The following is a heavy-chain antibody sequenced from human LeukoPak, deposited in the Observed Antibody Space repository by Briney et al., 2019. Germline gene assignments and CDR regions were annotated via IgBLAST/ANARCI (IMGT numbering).Heavy chain of an antibody. Sequence: SETLSLTCAVSGYSISSGYYWGWIRQPPGKGLERIGSIYHSGSTYYNPSLKSRVTISVDTSKNQFSLKLSSVTAADTAVYYCARLSGTRDYWGQGTLVTVSS. D-gene: IGHD1-1*01. V-gene: IGHV4-38-2*01. CDR3: ARLSGTRDY. CDR1: GYSISSGYY. CDR2: IYHSGST. J-gene: IGHJ4*02.